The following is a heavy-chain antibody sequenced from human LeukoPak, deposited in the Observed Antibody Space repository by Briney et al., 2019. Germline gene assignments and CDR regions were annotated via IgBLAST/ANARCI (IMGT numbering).Heavy chain of an antibody. CDR2: IYYSGST. D-gene: IGHD3-10*01. V-gene: IGHV4-59*01. J-gene: IGHJ3*02. CDR1: GGSISSYY. Sequence: SETLSLTCTVSGGSISSYYWSWIRQPPGKGLEWIGYIYYSGSTNYNPSLKSRVTISVDTSKNQFSLKLSSVTAADTAVYYRAGAITRPVRGGAFDIWGQGTMVTVSS. CDR3: AGAITRPVRGGAFDI.